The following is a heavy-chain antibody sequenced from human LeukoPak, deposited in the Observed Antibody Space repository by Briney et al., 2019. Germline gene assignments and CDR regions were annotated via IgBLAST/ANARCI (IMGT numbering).Heavy chain of an antibody. J-gene: IGHJ3*02. Sequence: GGSLRLSCAASGFTFSSYAMSWVRQAPGKGLEWVSAISGSGGSTYYADSVKGRFTISRDNSKNTLYLQMNSLRAEDTAVYYCANDQKQWLVYDAFDIWGQGTMVTVSS. CDR1: GFTFSSYA. CDR2: ISGSGGST. V-gene: IGHV3-23*01. D-gene: IGHD6-19*01. CDR3: ANDQKQWLVYDAFDI.